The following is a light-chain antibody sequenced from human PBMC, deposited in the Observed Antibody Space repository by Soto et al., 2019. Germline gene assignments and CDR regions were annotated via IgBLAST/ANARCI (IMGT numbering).Light chain of an antibody. V-gene: IGKV3-20*01. J-gene: IGKJ4*01. CDR3: QHYSRSPLT. CDR1: QSVSSSY. CDR2: GAS. Sequence: EIVLTQSPGTLSLSPGERATLSCRASQSVSSSYLAWYQQKPGQAPRLLIFGASTRATGIPDRFSGSGSGTDFTLTIIRLEPEDFAVYYCQHYSRSPLTFGGGTKLEIK.